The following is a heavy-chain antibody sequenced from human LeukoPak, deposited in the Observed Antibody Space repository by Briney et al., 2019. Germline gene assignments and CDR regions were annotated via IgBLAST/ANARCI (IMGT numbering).Heavy chain of an antibody. Sequence: SETLSLTCTVSGGSINNYYWSWIWQPAGKGLEWIGRIYTRGSTNYNPSLKSRVTMSVDTSKNQFSLKLSSVTAADTAVYYCARGRYCSADICSGGDAFDIWGQGTMVSVSS. CDR3: ARGRYCSADICSGGDAFDI. V-gene: IGHV4-4*07. D-gene: IGHD2-15*01. J-gene: IGHJ3*02. CDR2: IYTRGST. CDR1: GGSINNYY.